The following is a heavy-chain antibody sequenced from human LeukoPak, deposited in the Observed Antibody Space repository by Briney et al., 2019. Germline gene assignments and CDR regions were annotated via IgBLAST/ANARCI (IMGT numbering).Heavy chain of an antibody. D-gene: IGHD5-18*01. CDR2: IIPIFGTA. CDR1: GGTFSSYA. Sequence: SVKVSCKASGGTFSSYAISWVRQAPGQGLEWMGGIIPIFGTANYAQKFQGRVTITADKSTSTAYMELSSLRSDVTAVYYCARDHTAMEPYFDYWGQGTLVTVSS. V-gene: IGHV1-69*06. CDR3: ARDHTAMEPYFDY. J-gene: IGHJ4*02.